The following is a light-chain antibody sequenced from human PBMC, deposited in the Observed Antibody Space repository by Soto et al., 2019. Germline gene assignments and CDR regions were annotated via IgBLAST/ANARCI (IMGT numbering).Light chain of an antibody. CDR1: QRVXRD. CDR3: QQYNKLPPGT. CDR2: DES. V-gene: IGKV3-15*01. J-gene: IGKJ4*01. Sequence: EIVLTQSTAALSVSPGERATLSCRASQRVXRDLAWYERKPGQAPRLLIXDESTRGTAIPERFSGSGSEKEFTLNITSMHSADYERYYCQQYNKLPPGTFGGGTKVDIK.